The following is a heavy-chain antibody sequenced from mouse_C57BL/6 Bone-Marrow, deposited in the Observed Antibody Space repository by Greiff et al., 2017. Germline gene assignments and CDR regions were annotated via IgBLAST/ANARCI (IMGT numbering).Heavy chain of an antibody. J-gene: IGHJ2*01. CDR3: ARYAVWYYGSSDYFDY. CDR1: GFTFTDYY. V-gene: IGHV7-3*01. CDR2: IRNKANGYTT. D-gene: IGHD1-1*01. Sequence: EVKLVESGGGLVQPGGSLSLSCAASGFTFTDYYMSWVRQPPGKALEWLGFIRNKANGYTTEYSASVKGRFTISRDNSQSILYLQMNALRAEDRATYYCARYAVWYYGSSDYFDYWGQGTTLTVSS.